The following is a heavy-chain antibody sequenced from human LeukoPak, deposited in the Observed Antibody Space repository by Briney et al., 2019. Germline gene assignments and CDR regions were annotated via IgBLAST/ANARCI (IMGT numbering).Heavy chain of an antibody. Sequence: GGSLRLSCAASGFIFSDCWMTWVRQAPGKGLEWVSYITSDSSTIYYGDSVRGRFTISRDNAKNSLYLQMNSLRAEDTAVYYCTREPQDDDKSGLDCWGQGTLVIVSS. CDR3: TREPQDDDKSGLDC. D-gene: IGHD3-22*01. V-gene: IGHV3-48*01. J-gene: IGHJ4*02. CDR1: GFIFSDCW. CDR2: ITSDSSTI.